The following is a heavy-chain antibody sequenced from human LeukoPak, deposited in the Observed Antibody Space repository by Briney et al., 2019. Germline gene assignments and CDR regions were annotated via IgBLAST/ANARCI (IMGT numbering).Heavy chain of an antibody. J-gene: IGHJ6*03. CDR2: ISAYNGNT. CDR3: ARDLGMSSGWYSGVLDYYYYYMDV. Sequence: GASVKVSCKASGYTFTSYGISWVRQAPGQGLEWMGWISAYNGNTNYAQKLQGRVTMTTDTSTSTAYMELRSLRSDDTAVYYCARDLGMSSGWYSGVLDYYYYYMDVWGKGTTVTVSS. CDR1: GYTFTSYG. V-gene: IGHV1-18*01. D-gene: IGHD6-19*01.